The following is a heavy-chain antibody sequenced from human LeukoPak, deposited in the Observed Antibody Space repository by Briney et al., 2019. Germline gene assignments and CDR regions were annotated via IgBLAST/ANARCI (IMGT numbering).Heavy chain of an antibody. CDR2: INAGNGNT. J-gene: IGHJ4*02. V-gene: IGHV1-3*01. D-gene: IGHD6-13*01. CDR3: ARVGAAAGPYYFDY. Sequence: ASVKVSCKASGYTFTSYAMHWVRQAPGQRLEWMGWINAGNGNTKYSQKFQGRVTITRDTSASTAYMELSSLRSEDTTVYYCARVGAAAGPYYFDYWGQGTLVTVSS. CDR1: GYTFTSYA.